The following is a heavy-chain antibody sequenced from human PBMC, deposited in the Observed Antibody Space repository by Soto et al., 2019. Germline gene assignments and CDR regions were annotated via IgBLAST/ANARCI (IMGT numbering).Heavy chain of an antibody. CDR1: GFTFSSSA. D-gene: IGHD6-13*01. CDR2: IVVGSGNT. Sequence: SVKVSCKASGFTFSSSAMQWVRQARGQRLEWIGWIVVGSGNTNYAQKFQERVTITRDMSTSTAYMELSSLRSEDTAVYYCAADRAAGNYYYYYMDVWGKGTTVTVSS. CDR3: AADRAAGNYYYYYMDV. J-gene: IGHJ6*03. V-gene: IGHV1-58*02.